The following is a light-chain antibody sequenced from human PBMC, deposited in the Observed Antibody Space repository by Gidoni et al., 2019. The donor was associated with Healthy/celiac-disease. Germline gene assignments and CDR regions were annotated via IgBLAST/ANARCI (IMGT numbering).Light chain of an antibody. CDR2: WAS. Sequence: DIVMTQSPDSLAVSLGERATINCKSSQSVLYSSNNKNYLAWYQQNPGQPPKLLIYWASTRESGVPDRFSGSGSGTDFTLTISSLQAEDVAVYYCQQYYSTPRGFTFGPGTKVDIK. J-gene: IGKJ3*01. CDR3: QQYYSTPRGFT. V-gene: IGKV4-1*01. CDR1: QSVLYSSNNKNY.